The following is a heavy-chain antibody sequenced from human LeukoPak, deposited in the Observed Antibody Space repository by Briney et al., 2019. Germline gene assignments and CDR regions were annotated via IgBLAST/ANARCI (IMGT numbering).Heavy chain of an antibody. CDR2: ISGSGGTT. CDR1: GFTFSSYG. D-gene: IGHD3-22*01. CDR3: AKAGLLPRYYFDY. V-gene: IGHV3-23*01. Sequence: GGSLRLPCAASGFTFSSYGMSWVRQAPGKGLEWVSAISGSGGTTYYADSVKGRFTIFRDNSKNTLYLQMNSLRAEDTAVYYCAKAGLLPRYYFDYWGQGTLVTVSS. J-gene: IGHJ4*02.